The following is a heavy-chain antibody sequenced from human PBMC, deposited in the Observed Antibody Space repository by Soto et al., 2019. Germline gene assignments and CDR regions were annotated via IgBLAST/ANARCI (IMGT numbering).Heavy chain of an antibody. Sequence: SQTLSLTCAISGDSVSSNSAAWNWIRQSPSRGLEWLGRTYYRSKWYNDYAVSVKSRITINPDTSKNQFSLQLNSVTPEDTAVYYCAREDRIVVVVGYYYYSMDVWGTGTTGTVSS. D-gene: IGHD2-15*01. CDR2: TYYRSKWYN. J-gene: IGHJ6*03. V-gene: IGHV6-1*01. CDR1: GDSVSSNSAA. CDR3: AREDRIVVVVGYYYYSMDV.